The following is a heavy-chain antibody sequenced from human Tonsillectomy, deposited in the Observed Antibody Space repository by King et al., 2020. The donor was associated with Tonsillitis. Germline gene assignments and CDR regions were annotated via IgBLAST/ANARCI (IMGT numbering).Heavy chain of an antibody. CDR2: INHSGST. Sequence: HVQLQQWGAGLLKPSETLSLTCAVYGGSFNGYYWSWIRQPPGKGLEWIGEINHSGSTTYNPSLKSRVTISVDTSKNQFSLKLSSVTAADTAVYYFARGETFYYDSSGYPYYYYYMDVWGKGTTVTVSS. D-gene: IGHD3-22*01. CDR3: ARGETFYYDSSGYPYYYYYMDV. V-gene: IGHV4-34*01. CDR1: GGSFNGYY. J-gene: IGHJ6*03.